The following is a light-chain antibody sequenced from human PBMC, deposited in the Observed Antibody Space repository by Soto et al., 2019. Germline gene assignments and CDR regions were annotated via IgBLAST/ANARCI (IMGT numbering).Light chain of an antibody. V-gene: IGLV2-14*01. Sequence: QSALTQPASVSGSPGQSITISCTGTSSDVGGYNYVSWYQQHPGKAPKLMIYDVSNRPSGVSNRFSGSKSGNTASLTISGLQAEAEADYYCSSYTTSITVIFGGGTKLTVL. CDR3: SSYTTSITVI. CDR1: SSDVGGYNY. J-gene: IGLJ2*01. CDR2: DVS.